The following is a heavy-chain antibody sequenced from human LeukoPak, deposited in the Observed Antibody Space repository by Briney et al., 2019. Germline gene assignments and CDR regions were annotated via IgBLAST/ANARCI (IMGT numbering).Heavy chain of an antibody. CDR2: ISGSGGST. CDR1: GFTFSSYA. CDR3: AKDDPYEHSSSWYWGFDY. V-gene: IGHV3-23*01. Sequence: GGSLRLSCAASGFTFSSYAMSWVRQAPGKGLEWVSAISGSGGSTYYADSVKGRFTISRDNSKNTLYLQMNSLRAGDTAVYYCAKDDPYEHSSSWYWGFDYWGQGTLVTVSS. J-gene: IGHJ4*02. D-gene: IGHD6-13*01.